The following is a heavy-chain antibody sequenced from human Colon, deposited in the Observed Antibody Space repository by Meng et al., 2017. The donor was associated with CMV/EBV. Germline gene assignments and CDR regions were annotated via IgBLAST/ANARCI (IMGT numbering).Heavy chain of an antibody. CDR2: ITSDGSSA. J-gene: IGHJ4*02. CDR1: GFTFGDYT. CDR3: GRDRVKRQLLFPDH. Sequence: GESLKISCEGSGFTFGDYTMHWVRQAPGKGLEWVSLITSDGSSAYYADSFRGRFTISRDNNKTLLFLHMNSLRSEDTALYSCGRDRVKRQLLFPDHWGQGTLVTVSS. V-gene: IGHV3-43*01. D-gene: IGHD1-1*01.